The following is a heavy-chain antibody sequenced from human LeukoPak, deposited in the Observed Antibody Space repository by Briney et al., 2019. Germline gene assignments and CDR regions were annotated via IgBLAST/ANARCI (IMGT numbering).Heavy chain of an antibody. D-gene: IGHD5-24*01. CDR3: ARAHEIAQDAEGRDGYNLLFLITYYYYYMDV. J-gene: IGHJ6*03. V-gene: IGHV1-46*01. CDR2: INPSGGST. Sequence: GASVKVSCKASGYTFTGYYMHWVRQAPGQGLEWMGWINPSGGSTSYAQKFQGRVTMTRDTSTSTVYMELSSLRSEDTAVYYCARAHEIAQDAEGRDGYNLLFLITYYYYYMDVWGKGTTVTVSS. CDR1: GYTFTGYY.